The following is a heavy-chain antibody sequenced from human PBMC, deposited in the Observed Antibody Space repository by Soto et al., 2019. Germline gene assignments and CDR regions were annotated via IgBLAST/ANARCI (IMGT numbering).Heavy chain of an antibody. CDR3: AAPSGRYFDSFDY. V-gene: IGHV1-58*02. Sequence: SVKVSCKASGFTFISSAMQWVRQARGQRLEWIGWIIVGSGNTNYAQKFQERVTITRDMSPSTAYMELSSLRSEDTAVYYCAAPSGRYFDSFDYWGQGTLVTVSS. CDR2: IIVGSGNT. J-gene: IGHJ4*02. CDR1: GFTFISSA. D-gene: IGHD3-9*01.